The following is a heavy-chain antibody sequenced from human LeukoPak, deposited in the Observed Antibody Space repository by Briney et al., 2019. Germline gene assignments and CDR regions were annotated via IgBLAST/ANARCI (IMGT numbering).Heavy chain of an antibody. V-gene: IGHV4-59*01. J-gene: IGHJ5*02. CDR1: GGSLSDYY. CDR3: ARVFSTNYYDDRGWFDP. Sequence: SETLSLTCAVYGGSLSDYYWSWIRQSPGKGLEWIGYIYYTGSTNYNPSLKSRVTISVDTSKNQFSLKLSFVTAADTAVYYCARVFSTNYYDDRGWFDPWGQGTLVTVSS. CDR2: IYYTGST. D-gene: IGHD3-22*01.